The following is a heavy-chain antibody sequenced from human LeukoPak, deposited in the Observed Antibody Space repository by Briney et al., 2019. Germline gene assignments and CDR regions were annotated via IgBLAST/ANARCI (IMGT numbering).Heavy chain of an antibody. D-gene: IGHD3-3*01. CDR1: GYSISSGYY. CDR2: IYHSGST. J-gene: IGHJ4*02. CDR3: ARTGLNDFWSGYYLGFDY. V-gene: IGHV4-38-2*02. Sequence: SETLSLTCTVSGYSISSGYYWGWIRQPPGKGLEWIGSIYHSGSTYYNPSLKSRVTISVGTSKNQFSLKLSSVTAADTAVYYCARTGLNDFWSGYYLGFDYWGQGTLVTVSS.